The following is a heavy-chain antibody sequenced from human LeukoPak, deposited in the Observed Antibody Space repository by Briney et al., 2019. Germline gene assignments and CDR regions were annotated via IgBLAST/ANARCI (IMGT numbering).Heavy chain of an antibody. V-gene: IGHV4-34*01. J-gene: IGHJ4*02. CDR2: INHSGST. CDR3: ARAAAISSWSDY. Sequence: SETLSLTCAVYGGSFSGYYWSWVRQPPGKGLEWIGEINHSGSTNYNPSLKSRVTISVDTSKYQFSLRLSSVTAADTAVYYCARAAAISSWSDYWGQGTLVTVSS. CDR1: GGSFSGYY. D-gene: IGHD6-13*01.